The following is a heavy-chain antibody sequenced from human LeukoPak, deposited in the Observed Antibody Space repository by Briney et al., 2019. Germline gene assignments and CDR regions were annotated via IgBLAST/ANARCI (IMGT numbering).Heavy chain of an antibody. D-gene: IGHD3-3*01. CDR3: ARIYYDFSHPLLAPDT. J-gene: IGHJ3*02. V-gene: IGHV1-69*04. CDR1: GGTFSSYA. CDR2: IILILGIA. Sequence: GASVKVSCKASGGTFSSYAISWVRQAPGQGLEWVGRIILILGIANYAQKFQGRVTITAEKSTSPAYMELSSLRSDDTAVYYCARIYYDFSHPLLAPDTWGQGTMVTVSS.